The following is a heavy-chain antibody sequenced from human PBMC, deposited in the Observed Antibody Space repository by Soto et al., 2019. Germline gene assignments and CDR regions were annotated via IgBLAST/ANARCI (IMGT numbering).Heavy chain of an antibody. CDR1: GGSISSGDYY. V-gene: IGHV4-30-4*01. CDR3: ARGDYYEIFDY. D-gene: IGHD3-22*01. CDR2: IYDSGST. Sequence: SETLSLTCTVSGGSISSGDYYWSWIRQPPGKGLEWIGYIYDSGSTYYNPSLKSRVTISVDTSKNQFSLKLSAVTAADTAVYYCARGDYYEIFDYWGQGTLVTVSS. J-gene: IGHJ4*02.